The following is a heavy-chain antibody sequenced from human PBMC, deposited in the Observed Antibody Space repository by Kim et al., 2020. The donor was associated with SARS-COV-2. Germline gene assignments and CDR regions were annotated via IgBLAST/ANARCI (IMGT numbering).Heavy chain of an antibody. CDR2: IYYSGST. CDR1: GGSVSSGSYY. J-gene: IGHJ3*02. Sequence: SETLSLTCTVSGGSVSSGSYYWSWIRQPPGKGLEWIGYIYYSGSTNYNPSLKSRVTISVDTSKNQFSLKLSSVTAADTAVYYCASFSSNVDHAFDIWGQGTKVTVSS. CDR3: ASFSSNVDHAFDI. V-gene: IGHV4-61*01. D-gene: IGHD2-2*01.